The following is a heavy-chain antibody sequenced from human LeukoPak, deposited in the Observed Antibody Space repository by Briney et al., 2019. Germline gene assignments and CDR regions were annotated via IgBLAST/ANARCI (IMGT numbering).Heavy chain of an antibody. D-gene: IGHD2-21*02. CDR2: MNPNSGNT. J-gene: IGHJ4*02. V-gene: IGHV1-8*01. CDR1: GYTLTSYD. Sequence: GASVKVSCKASGYTLTSYDINWVRQATGQGLEWMGWMNPNSGNTGYAQKFQGRVTMTRNTSISTAYMELNSLRPEDTGVYYCASDHTNGRDPNFGYWGQGTLVIVSS. CDR3: ASDHTNGRDPNFGY.